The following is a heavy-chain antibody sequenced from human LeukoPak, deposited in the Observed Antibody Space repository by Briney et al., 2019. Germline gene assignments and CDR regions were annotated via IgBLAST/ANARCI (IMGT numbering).Heavy chain of an antibody. CDR3: AKDQRSIAVAGYFVY. CDR2: ITYSGGIT. D-gene: IGHD6-19*01. V-gene: IGHV3-23*01. Sequence: TGGSLRLSCAASEFTFSSYAMSWVRQAPGKGLEWVSAITYSGGITYYADSVKGRFTISRDNSKNTLYLQMNSLRAEDTAVYYCAKDQRSIAVAGYFVYWGQGTQVTVSS. J-gene: IGHJ4*02. CDR1: EFTFSSYA.